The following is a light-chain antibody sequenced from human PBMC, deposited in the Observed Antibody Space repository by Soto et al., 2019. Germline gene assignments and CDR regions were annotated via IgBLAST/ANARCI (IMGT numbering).Light chain of an antibody. J-gene: IGKJ3*01. CDR1: RGINNY. CDR3: QKYNTAPPS. V-gene: IGKV1-27*01. Sequence: DIQMTQSPSSLSASVGDRVTITCRASRGINNYLAWYQQKPGQAPKLLIYSASTLQSGVSYRFSGDGSGTDFTLTISSLQPEDVATYYRQKYNTAPPSFGPGTKVDLK. CDR2: SAS.